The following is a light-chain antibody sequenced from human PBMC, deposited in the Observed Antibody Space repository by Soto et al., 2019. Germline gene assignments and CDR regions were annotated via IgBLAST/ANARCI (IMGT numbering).Light chain of an antibody. CDR2: AVT. CDR1: SSDVGGQNY. CDR3: SSHAGNNNYV. Sequence: QSVLTQPPSASGSPGQSVAISCTGTSSDVGGQNYVSWYQQHPGKAPKLIIYAVTERPSGVPDRFSGSKSGNTASLTVPGLQTEDEADYYCSSHAGNNNYVFGTGTKGTVL. J-gene: IGLJ1*01. V-gene: IGLV2-8*01.